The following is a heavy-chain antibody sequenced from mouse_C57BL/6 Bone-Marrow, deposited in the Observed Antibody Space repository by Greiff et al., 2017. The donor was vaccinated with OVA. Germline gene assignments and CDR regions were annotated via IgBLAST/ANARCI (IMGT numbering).Heavy chain of an antibody. CDR3: AKQYSNESYAMDY. D-gene: IGHD2-5*01. J-gene: IGHJ4*01. Sequence: EVQLQQSGPGLVKPSQSLSLPCSVTGYSITSGYYWNWIRQFPGNKLEWMGYISYDGSNNYNPSLKNRISITRDTSKNQFFLKLNSVTTEDTATYYCAKQYSNESYAMDYWGQGTSVTVSS. CDR2: ISYDGSN. CDR1: GYSITSGYY. V-gene: IGHV3-6*01.